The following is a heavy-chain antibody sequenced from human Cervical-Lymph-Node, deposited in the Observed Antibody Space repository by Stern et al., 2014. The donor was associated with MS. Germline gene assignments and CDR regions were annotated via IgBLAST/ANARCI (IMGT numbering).Heavy chain of an antibody. Sequence: HITLKESGPTLVKPTQTLTLTCTFSGFSLSTRGVAVARLSQPPGKTLEWLELIFWADHQRSTPALKSRLTITSDTSKNQVVLTLTNVDPVDAGTYYCAHSSPRVDGLDYWGQGTLVAVSS. CDR2: IFWADHQ. CDR3: AHSSPRVDGLDY. J-gene: IGHJ4*02. D-gene: IGHD5-24*01. V-gene: IGHV2-5*02. CDR1: GFSLSTRGVA.